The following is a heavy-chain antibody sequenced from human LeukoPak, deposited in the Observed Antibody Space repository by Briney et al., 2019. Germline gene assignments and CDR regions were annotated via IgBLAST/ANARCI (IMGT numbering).Heavy chain of an antibody. Sequence: SETLSLTCTVSGGSISSSSYYWGWIRQPPGKGLEWIGSIYYSGSTYYNPSLKSRVTISVDRSKNQFSLKLSSVTAADTAVYYCAREDYSFTSGAFDIWGQGTMVTVSS. D-gene: IGHD2-21*01. J-gene: IGHJ3*02. CDR2: IYYSGST. V-gene: IGHV4-39*07. CDR1: GGSISSSSYY. CDR3: AREDYSFTSGAFDI.